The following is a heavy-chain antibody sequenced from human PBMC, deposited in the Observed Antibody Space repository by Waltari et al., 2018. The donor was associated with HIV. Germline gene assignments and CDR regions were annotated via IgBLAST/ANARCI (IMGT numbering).Heavy chain of an antibody. V-gene: IGHV3-21*01. Sequence: EVQLVESGGGLVKPGGSLRLSCAASGFPFSSYSMNWVRQAPGKGLEWVSSISSSSSYIYYADSVKGRFTISRDNAKNSLYLQMNSLRAEDTAVYYCARDIPSYDSSGYFDYWGQGTLVTVSS. D-gene: IGHD3-22*01. CDR1: GFPFSSYS. CDR3: ARDIPSYDSSGYFDY. J-gene: IGHJ4*02. CDR2: ISSSSSYI.